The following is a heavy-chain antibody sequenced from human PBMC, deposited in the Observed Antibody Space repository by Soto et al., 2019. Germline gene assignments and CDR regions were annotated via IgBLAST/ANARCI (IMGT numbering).Heavy chain of an antibody. V-gene: IGHV1-18*01. CDR3: ARDETYTAGWYFEH. D-gene: IGHD6-19*01. CDR1: GYMFNSYG. CDR2: ISGYNGKT. J-gene: IGHJ4*02. Sequence: QVPLVQSGDEVKKRGASVKVSCKSSGYMFNSYGMSWLRQAPGRGLEWIGWISGYNGKTDLAQKFQGRVTMTTEASTSTVYMTLTSLRFDDTALYYCARDETYTAGWYFEHWGQGTLVTVPS.